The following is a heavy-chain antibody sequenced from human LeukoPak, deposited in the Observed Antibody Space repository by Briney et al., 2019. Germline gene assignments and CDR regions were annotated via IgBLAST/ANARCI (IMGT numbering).Heavy chain of an antibody. CDR3: ARESTTVAGTFDY. CDR1: GGPFNGYY. CDR2: INHSGST. J-gene: IGHJ4*02. Sequence: SEPLSLTCAVCGGPFNGYYWSWIRQPPGKGLEWIGEINHSGSTNYNPSLKSRVTISVDTSKNQFSLKLSSVTAADTAMYYCARESTTVAGTFDYWGQGTLVTVSS. V-gene: IGHV4-34*01. D-gene: IGHD6-19*01.